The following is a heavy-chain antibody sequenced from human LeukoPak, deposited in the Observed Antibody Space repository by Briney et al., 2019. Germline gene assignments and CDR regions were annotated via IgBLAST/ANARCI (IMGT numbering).Heavy chain of an antibody. CDR3: ARTTHNYYYYYMDV. J-gene: IGHJ6*03. V-gene: IGHV4-59*11. D-gene: IGHD1-1*01. CDR1: GGSISSHF. Sequence: KSSETLSLTCTVSGGSISSHFWSWIRQPPGKGLEWIGYIYHSGGTNYNPSLKSRVTISVDTSKNQFSLKLSSVTAADTAVYYCARTTHNYYYYYMDVWGKGTTVTVSS. CDR2: IYHSGGT.